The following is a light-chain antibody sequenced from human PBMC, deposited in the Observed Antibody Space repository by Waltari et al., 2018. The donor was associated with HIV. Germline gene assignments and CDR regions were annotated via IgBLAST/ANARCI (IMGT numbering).Light chain of an antibody. CDR3: ATWDRSLSRVI. J-gene: IGLJ2*01. CDR1: SSNIGNNF. Sequence: QSVLTQPPSVSAAPRQKVTISCSGTSSNIGNNFVSWYQQLPGTAPKLLIYDNNKRPSGIPDRFSGSKACSSATLGSTGLQTGDEADYFCATWDRSLSRVIFGGGTRLTVL. CDR2: DNN. V-gene: IGLV1-51*01.